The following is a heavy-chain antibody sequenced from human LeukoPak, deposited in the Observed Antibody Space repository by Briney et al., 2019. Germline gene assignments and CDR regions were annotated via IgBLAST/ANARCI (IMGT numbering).Heavy chain of an antibody. J-gene: IGHJ4*02. CDR2: ISSSGSTI. D-gene: IGHD3-22*01. CDR3: AREVGYYDSSGYRRFYYFDY. CDR1: GFTFSDYY. V-gene: IGHV3-11*01. Sequence: GGSLRLSCAASGFTFSDYYMSWIRQAPGKGLEWVSYISSSGSTIYYADSVKGRFTISRDNAKNSLYLQMNSLRAEDTAVYYCAREVGYYDSSGYRRFYYFDYWGQGTLVTVSS.